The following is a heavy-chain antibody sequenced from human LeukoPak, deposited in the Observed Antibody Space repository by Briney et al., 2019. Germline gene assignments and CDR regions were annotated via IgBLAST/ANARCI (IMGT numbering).Heavy chain of an antibody. D-gene: IGHD6-25*01. J-gene: IGHJ4*02. Sequence: GGSLRLSCATSGFTFSSYSMNWVRQAPGKGPEWVSYISSRSSIYYADSVRGRFTMSRDNAENSLYLQMNSLRAEDTAVYYCARVRGGYYSDYWGQGTLVTVSS. CDR2: ISSRSSI. CDR1: GFTFSSYS. V-gene: IGHV3-48*04. CDR3: ARVRGGYYSDY.